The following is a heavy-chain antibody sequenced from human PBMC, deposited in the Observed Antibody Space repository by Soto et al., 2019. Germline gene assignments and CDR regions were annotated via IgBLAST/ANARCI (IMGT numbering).Heavy chain of an antibody. CDR1: GGSISSYY. CDR2: IYYSGST. Sequence: SETLSLTCTVSGGSISSYYWSWIRQPPGKGLEWIGYIYYSGSTNYNPSLKSRVTISVDTSKNQFSLKLSSVTAADTAVYYCARDDRQHPLGDSSGYFDYWGQGTLVTVSS. V-gene: IGHV4-59*01. D-gene: IGHD3-22*01. CDR3: ARDDRQHPLGDSSGYFDY. J-gene: IGHJ4*02.